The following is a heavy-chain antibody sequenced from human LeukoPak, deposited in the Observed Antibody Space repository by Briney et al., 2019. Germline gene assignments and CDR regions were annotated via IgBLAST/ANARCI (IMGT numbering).Heavy chain of an antibody. D-gene: IGHD6-13*01. CDR3: ATSSAGYSSSWSFYYYYGMDV. V-gene: IGHV4-34*01. J-gene: IGHJ6*02. CDR2: INHSGGT. Sequence: PSETLSLTCAVYGGSFSGYYWSWIRQPPGKGLEWIGEINHSGGTNYNPSLKSRVTISVDTSKNQFSLKLSSVTAADTAVYYCATSSAGYSSSWSFYYYYGMDVWGQGTTVTVSS. CDR1: GGSFSGYY.